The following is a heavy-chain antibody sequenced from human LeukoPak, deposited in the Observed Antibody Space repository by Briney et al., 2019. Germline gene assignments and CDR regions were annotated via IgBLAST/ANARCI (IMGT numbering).Heavy chain of an antibody. Sequence: SETLSLTCTVSGGSIRSSYYYWGWIRQPPGKGLEWIGSIYDSGSTYYNPSLKSRVTISVDTSKNQFSLKLNSVTAADTAVYYCVLRGLYSYGLFDYWGQGTLVTVSS. CDR2: IYDSGST. J-gene: IGHJ4*02. D-gene: IGHD5-18*01. CDR3: VLRGLYSYGLFDY. CDR1: GGSIRSSYYY. V-gene: IGHV4-39*01.